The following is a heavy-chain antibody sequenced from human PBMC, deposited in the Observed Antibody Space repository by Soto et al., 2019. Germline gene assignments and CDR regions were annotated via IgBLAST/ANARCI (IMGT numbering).Heavy chain of an antibody. CDR1: SGSISSSNW. V-gene: IGHV4-4*02. CDR2: IYHSGST. CDR3: ARDSPTTTVRGVIIRVYYYMDV. J-gene: IGHJ6*03. D-gene: IGHD3-10*01. Sequence: NPSETLSLTCAVSSGSISSSNWWSWVRQPPGKGLEWIGEIYHSGSTNYNPSLKSRVTISVDKSKNQFSLKLSSVTAADTAVYYCARDSPTTTVRGVIIRVYYYMDVWGKGTTVTVSS.